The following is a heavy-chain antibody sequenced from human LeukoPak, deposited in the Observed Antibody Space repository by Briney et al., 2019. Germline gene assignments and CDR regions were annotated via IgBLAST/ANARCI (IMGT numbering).Heavy chain of an antibody. J-gene: IGHJ4*02. CDR1: GGSFSGYY. CDR2: INHSGST. V-gene: IGHV4-34*01. Sequence: SGTLSLTCAVYGGSFSGYYWSWLRQPPGKGLERIGEINHSGSTNYNPSLKSRVTISVDTSKNQFSLKLSSVTAADTAVYYCARYGGNVVVPAVLDYWGQGTLVTVSS. D-gene: IGHD2-2*01. CDR3: ARYGGNVVVPAVLDY.